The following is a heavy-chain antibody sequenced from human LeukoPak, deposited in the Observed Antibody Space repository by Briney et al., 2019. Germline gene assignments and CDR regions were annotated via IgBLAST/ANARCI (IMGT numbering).Heavy chain of an antibody. Sequence: LAGGSLRLSCAASGFTFSSYAMSWVCQAPGEGLEWVSAISGSGGSTYYADSVKGRFTISRDNAKNSLYLQMNSLRAEDTAVYYCASRVYGDYGAPDAFDIWGQGTMVTVSS. CDR2: ISGSGGST. J-gene: IGHJ3*02. CDR3: ASRVYGDYGAPDAFDI. V-gene: IGHV3-23*01. D-gene: IGHD4-17*01. CDR1: GFTFSSYA.